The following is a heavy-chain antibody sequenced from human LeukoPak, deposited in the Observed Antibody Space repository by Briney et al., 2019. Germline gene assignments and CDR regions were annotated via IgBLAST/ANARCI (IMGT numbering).Heavy chain of an antibody. D-gene: IGHD6-19*01. CDR1: GFTFSSYA. CDR2: IKQDGSEK. V-gene: IGHV3-7*01. CDR3: ARYGNGAWLGHYAFDM. J-gene: IGHJ3*02. Sequence: PGGSLRLPCAASGFTFSSYAMSWVRQAPGKGLEWVANIKQDGSEKYYVDSVKGRFTISRDNAKNSLYLQMNSLKAEDTAVYYCARYGNGAWLGHYAFDMWGQGTMVTVSS.